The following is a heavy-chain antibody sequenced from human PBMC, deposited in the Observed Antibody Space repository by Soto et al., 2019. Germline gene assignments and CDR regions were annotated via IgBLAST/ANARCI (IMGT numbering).Heavy chain of an antibody. J-gene: IGHJ6*03. V-gene: IGHV4-59*08. CDR3: ASWSYYYYMDV. CDR2: IYYSGST. CDR1: GGSISRYY. Sequence: SETLSLTCTVSGGSISRYYWSWIRQPPGKGLEWIGYIYYSGSTNYNPSLKSRVTISVDTSKNQFSLKLSSVTAADTAVYYCASWSYYYYMDVWGKGTTVTVSS.